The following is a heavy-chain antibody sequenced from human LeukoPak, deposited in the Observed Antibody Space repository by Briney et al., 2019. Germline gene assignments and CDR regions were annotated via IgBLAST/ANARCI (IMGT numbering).Heavy chain of an antibody. CDR1: GFTFSSYA. CDR3: AKDRAVAGLRRGGEYYFDY. V-gene: IGHV3-23*01. Sequence: PGGSLRLSSAASGFTFSSYAMSWVRQAPGKGLEWGSAISGSGGSTYYADSVKGRFTISRDNSKNTLYLQMNSLRAEDTAVYYCAKDRAVAGLRRGGEYYFDYWGQGTLVTVSS. CDR2: ISGSGGST. D-gene: IGHD6-19*01. J-gene: IGHJ4*02.